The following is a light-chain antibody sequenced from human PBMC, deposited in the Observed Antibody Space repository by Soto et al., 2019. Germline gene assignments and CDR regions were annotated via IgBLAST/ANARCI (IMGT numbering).Light chain of an antibody. CDR1: QSISSH. J-gene: IGKJ5*01. V-gene: IGKV1-39*01. CDR3: QQSYSTPIS. Sequence: DIRMTQSPSSLSGSVVDTFTITCLASQSISSHLNWYQQKPGKAPNLLMYTASNLQSGVPSRFSGSGSGTDFTLTISSLQPEDFATYYCQQSYSTPISFGQGTRLEIK. CDR2: TAS.